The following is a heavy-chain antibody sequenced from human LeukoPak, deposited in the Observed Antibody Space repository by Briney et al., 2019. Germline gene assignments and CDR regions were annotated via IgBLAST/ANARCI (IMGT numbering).Heavy chain of an antibody. V-gene: IGHV1-18*01. CDR1: GYTFTSYG. CDR3: AKESYSSSWNSGWFFDY. CDR2: ISAYNGNT. D-gene: IGHD6-13*01. J-gene: IGHJ4*02. Sequence: GASVKVSCKASGYTFTSYGISWVRQAPGQGLEWMGWISAYNGNTNYAQKLQGRVTMTTDTSTSTAYMELRSMRAEDAAVYYCAKESYSSSWNSGWFFDYWGQGTLVTVSS.